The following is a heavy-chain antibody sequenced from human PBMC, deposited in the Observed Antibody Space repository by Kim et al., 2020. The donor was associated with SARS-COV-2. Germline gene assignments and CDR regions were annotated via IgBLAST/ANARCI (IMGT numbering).Heavy chain of an antibody. J-gene: IGHJ3*02. V-gene: IGHV3-73*01. CDR1: GFTLSGST. Sequence: GGSLRPSFASSGFTLSGSTVHWVRQASGKGLEWVGRIRSKANSYATAYAASVKNRFTISRDDSKNTAYLQMNSLNTEDTAVYYCARVNPIAGGWYDAFD. D-gene: IGHD6-19*01. CDR2: IRSKANSYAT. CDR3: ARVNPIAGGWYDAFD.